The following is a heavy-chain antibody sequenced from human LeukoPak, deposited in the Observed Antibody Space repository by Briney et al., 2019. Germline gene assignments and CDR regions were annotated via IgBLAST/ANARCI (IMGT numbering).Heavy chain of an antibody. CDR3: AKEYDFHDAFDI. CDR2: IRYDGSNK. D-gene: IGHD3-3*01. CDR1: GFTFSSYG. J-gene: IGHJ3*02. Sequence: PGGSLRLSCAASGFTFSSYGMHWVRQAPGKGLEWVAFIRYDGSNKYYADSVKGRFTTSRDNSKNTLYLQMNSLRAEDTAVYYCAKEYDFHDAFDIWGQGTMVTVSS. V-gene: IGHV3-30*02.